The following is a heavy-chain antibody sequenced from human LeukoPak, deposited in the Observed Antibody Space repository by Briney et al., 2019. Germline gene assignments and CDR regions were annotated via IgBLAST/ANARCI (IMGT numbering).Heavy chain of an antibody. CDR1: GGTFSSYA. V-gene: IGHV1-69*06. CDR2: IIPIFGTA. CDR3: AIAGVVPAAYNWFDP. J-gene: IGHJ5*02. D-gene: IGHD2-2*01. Sequence: GSSVKVSCKASGGTFSSYAISWVRQAPGQGLEWMGGIIPIFGTANYAQKFQGRVTITADKSTSTAYMELSRLRSEDTAVYYCAIAGVVPAAYNWFDPWGQGTLVTVSS.